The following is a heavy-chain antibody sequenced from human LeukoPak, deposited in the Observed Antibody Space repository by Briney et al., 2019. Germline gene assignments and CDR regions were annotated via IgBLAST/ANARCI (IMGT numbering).Heavy chain of an antibody. Sequence: SETLSLTCTSSGGSISSSSYYWGWIRQPPGKRLEWVGSIYYSGSTYYNPSLKGRVAISVDTSKNQFSLKLSSVTAEDTAVYYCATLRSITVIVVVSPGLFDYWGQGTLVTFSS. V-gene: IGHV4-39*01. J-gene: IGHJ4*02. CDR3: ATLRSITVIVVVSPGLFDY. D-gene: IGHD3-22*01. CDR2: IYYSGST. CDR1: GGSISSSSYY.